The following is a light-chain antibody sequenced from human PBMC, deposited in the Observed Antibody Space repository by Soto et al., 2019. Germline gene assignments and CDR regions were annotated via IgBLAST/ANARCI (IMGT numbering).Light chain of an antibody. J-gene: IGKJ1*01. Sequence: EIVMTQAPATLSVSPGERATLSCRASQSVSSYLAWYQQKPGQAPRVLIYAASSRATGIQDRFSGSGSGTDFTLTISRLEPEDFAVYYCKQYGSSGTCGQGTKVDIK. V-gene: IGKV3-20*01. CDR1: QSVSSY. CDR2: AAS. CDR3: KQYGSSGT.